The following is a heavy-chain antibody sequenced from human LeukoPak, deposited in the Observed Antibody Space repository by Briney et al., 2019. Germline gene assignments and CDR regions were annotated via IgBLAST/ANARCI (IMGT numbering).Heavy chain of an antibody. D-gene: IGHD5-12*01. CDR3: ARDSAGYDY. V-gene: IGHV3-7*01. CDR1: GITFRTFW. CDR2: LKEDGSDK. Sequence: PGGSLRLSCAASGITFRTFWMSWVRQAPGKGLEWVANLKEDGSDKYYADSVKGRFPISRDNAKNSLFLQMNSLRVDDTAIYYCARDSAGYDYWGQGTLVTVSS. J-gene: IGHJ4*02.